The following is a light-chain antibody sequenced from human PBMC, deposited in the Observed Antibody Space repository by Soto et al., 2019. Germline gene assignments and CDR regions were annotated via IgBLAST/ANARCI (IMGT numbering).Light chain of an antibody. CDR2: DVS. V-gene: IGLV2-8*01. J-gene: IGLJ1*01. CDR3: NSYADSNTYV. Sequence: QSVLTQPPSASGSPGQSVTISCTGTSSDVGRYNFVSWYQHHPGKAPKLMIYDVSQRPSGVPDRFSGSKSGNTASLTVSGLQAEDEADYSCNSYADSNTYVFGTGTKVTVL. CDR1: SSDVGRYNF.